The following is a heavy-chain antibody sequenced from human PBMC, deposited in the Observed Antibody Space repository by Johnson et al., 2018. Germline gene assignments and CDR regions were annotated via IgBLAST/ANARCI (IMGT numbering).Heavy chain of an antibody. Sequence: VQLVESGGGLVQPGGSLRLSCAASGFTFSSYAMSWVRQPPGKGLAWVSGISWNSGNLGYADSLKGRFTISKENSKNTLYLQMNSLIAEDTAVYFCAKSSNYFYYYHMDVWGKGTTVTVSS. D-gene: IGHD2/OR15-2a*01. CDR1: GFTFSSYA. CDR3: AKSSNYFYYYHMDV. J-gene: IGHJ6*03. CDR2: ISWNSGNL. V-gene: IGHV3-23*04.